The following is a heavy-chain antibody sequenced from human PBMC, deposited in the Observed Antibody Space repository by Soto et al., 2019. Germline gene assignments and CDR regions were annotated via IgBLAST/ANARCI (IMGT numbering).Heavy chain of an antibody. CDR1: GYTFTGYY. Sequence: SVKVSCKASGYTFTGYYMHWVRQAPGQGLEWMGWINPNSGGTNYAQRFQGWVTMTRDTSISTAYMELSRLRSDDTAVYYCARALYYYDSSGYDYWGQGTLVTVSS. CDR2: INPNSGGT. CDR3: ARALYYYDSSGYDY. J-gene: IGHJ4*02. V-gene: IGHV1-2*04. D-gene: IGHD3-22*01.